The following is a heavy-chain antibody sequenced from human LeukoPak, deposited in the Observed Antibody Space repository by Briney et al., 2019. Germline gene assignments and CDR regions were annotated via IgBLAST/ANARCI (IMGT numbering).Heavy chain of an antibody. V-gene: IGHV4-4*07. CDR3: AKTRSSPSWFDP. CDR1: GGSISSSY. Sequence: PSETLSLTCTVSGGSISSSYWSWIRQPAGKGLEWIGRIYTNGGINYNPSLKSRVTISFDKSQNQLSLRLSSVTAADTAVYYCAKTRSSPSWFDPRGQGTLVTVSS. J-gene: IGHJ5*02. CDR2: IYTNGGI.